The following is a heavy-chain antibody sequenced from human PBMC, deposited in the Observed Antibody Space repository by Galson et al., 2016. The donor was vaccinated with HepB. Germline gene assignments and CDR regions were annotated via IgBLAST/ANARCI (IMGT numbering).Heavy chain of an antibody. J-gene: IGHJ4*02. V-gene: IGHV3-74*01. CDR1: GFTFSTYW. CDR3: AKDTAPGHTYGYFDY. CDR2: VNSDGSRT. Sequence: SLRLSCAASGFTFSTYWMHWVRQVPGMGLVWVSRVNSDGSRTTYVDSVKGRFTISRDNAKNTLYLEMNSLRDGDTAFYYCAKDTAPGHTYGYFDYWGQGTLVTVSS. D-gene: IGHD1-14*01.